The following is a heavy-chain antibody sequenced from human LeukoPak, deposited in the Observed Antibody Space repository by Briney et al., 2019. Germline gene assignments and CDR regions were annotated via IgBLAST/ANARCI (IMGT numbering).Heavy chain of an antibody. CDR2: IIQDGSEK. J-gene: IGHJ4*02. CDR3: ARGLYSSSPQY. Sequence: GGSLRLSCAASGFTFSSYWMSWVRQAPGKGLEWVASIIQDGSEKNYVDSVKGRLTISRDNAKSSVFLQMNSLRVEDTAVYYCARGLYSSSPQYWGQGILVTVSS. V-gene: IGHV3-7*01. CDR1: GFTFSSYW. D-gene: IGHD6-13*01.